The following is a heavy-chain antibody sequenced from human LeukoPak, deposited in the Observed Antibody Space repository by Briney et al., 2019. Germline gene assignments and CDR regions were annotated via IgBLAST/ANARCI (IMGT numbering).Heavy chain of an antibody. CDR3: AKEGGRSSGWYKVY. D-gene: IGHD6-19*01. Sequence: GGSLRLSCAASGFTFSDYYMSWIRQAPGKGLEWVSYISSSGSTIYYADSVKGRFTISRDNSKNTLYLQMNSLRAEDTAVYYCAKEGGRSSGWYKVYWGQGTLVTVSS. V-gene: IGHV3-11*01. CDR2: ISSSGSTI. J-gene: IGHJ4*02. CDR1: GFTFSDYY.